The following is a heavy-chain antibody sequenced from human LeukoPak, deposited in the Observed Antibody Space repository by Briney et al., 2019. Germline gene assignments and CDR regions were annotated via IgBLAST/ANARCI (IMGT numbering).Heavy chain of an antibody. CDR2: IHYSGST. CDR1: GGSFSSSSYY. J-gene: IGHJ3*02. D-gene: IGHD6-6*01. V-gene: IGHV4-39*01. Sequence: SETLSLTCTVSGGSFSSSSYYWGGIRQPPGKGLEWIGSIHYSGSTYYNPSLKSRVTISVDTSKNQFSLKLSSVTAADTAVYYCARWTSSSTDAFDIWGQGTMVTVSS. CDR3: ARWTSSSTDAFDI.